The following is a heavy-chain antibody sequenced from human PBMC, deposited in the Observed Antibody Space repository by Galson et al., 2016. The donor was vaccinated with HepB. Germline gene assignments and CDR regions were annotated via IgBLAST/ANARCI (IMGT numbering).Heavy chain of an antibody. J-gene: IGHJ3*02. V-gene: IGHV3-48*03. D-gene: IGHD3-10*01. CDR1: GFTFSCYE. CDR2: ISSSGTTI. Sequence: SLRLSCAASGFTFSCYEMNWVRQAPGKGLEWVSYISSSGTTIYYADSVKGRFTIFRDNAKNSLYLQMNSLRVVDTAVYYCARPRDNYGHAIDIWGQGTMVTVSS. CDR3: ARPRDNYGHAIDI.